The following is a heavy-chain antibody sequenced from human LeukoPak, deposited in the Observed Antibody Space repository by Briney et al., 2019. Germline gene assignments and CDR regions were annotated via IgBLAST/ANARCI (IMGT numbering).Heavy chain of an antibody. V-gene: IGHV3-23*01. CDR1: GFTFSTYA. CDR3: ARGFLGGTDQYFDS. CDR2: IGGGGPTT. Sequence: GGSLGLSCAASGFTFSTYAMNWVRQAPAKGLEWVSTIGGGGPTTDYADSVQGRFTISRDNSKNTLYLQMNSLRAEDTAVYFCARGFLGGTDQYFDSWGQGTLVTVSS. J-gene: IGHJ4*02. D-gene: IGHD6-19*01.